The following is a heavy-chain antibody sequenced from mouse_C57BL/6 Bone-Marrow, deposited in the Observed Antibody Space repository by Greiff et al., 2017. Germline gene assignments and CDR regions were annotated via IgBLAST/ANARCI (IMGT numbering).Heavy chain of an antibody. Sequence: EVQLQQSGAELVRPGASVKLSCTASGFNIKDDYMHWVKQRPEQGLEGIGWIDPENGDTEYASKFQGKATITADTSSNTAYLQLSSLTSEDTAVYYCTIYFPTFDYWGQGTTLPVSS. CDR3: TIYFPTFDY. D-gene: IGHD2-1*01. V-gene: IGHV14-4*01. CDR2: IDPENGDT. J-gene: IGHJ2*01. CDR1: GFNIKDDY.